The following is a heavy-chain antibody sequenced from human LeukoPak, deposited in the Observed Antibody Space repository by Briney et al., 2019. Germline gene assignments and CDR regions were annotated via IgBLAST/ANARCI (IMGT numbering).Heavy chain of an antibody. V-gene: IGHV3-30*18. CDR3: AKRAGNGGVFGD. J-gene: IGHJ4*02. Sequence: GGSLRLSCAASGFTFSGYAIHWVRQAPGKGLEWVAVISSDGRDKHHADSVKGRFTISRDNSKNTLDLQMNSLRVEDTALYYCAKRAGNGGVFGDWGPGTLVTVSS. CDR2: ISSDGRDK. CDR1: GFTFSGYA. D-gene: IGHD2-8*02.